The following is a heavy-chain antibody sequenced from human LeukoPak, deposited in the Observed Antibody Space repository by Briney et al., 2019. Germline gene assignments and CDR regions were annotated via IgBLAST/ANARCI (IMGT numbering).Heavy chain of an antibody. CDR1: GGSISSGSYS. Sequence: SETLSLTCAVSGGSISSGSYSWTWIRQPPGKGLEWIGYFFYTGSTNYNPSLKSRVTISVDTSKNQFSLKLSSVTAADTAVYYCARRHGAFFKPVRQWLVGGYFDYWGQGTLVTVSS. V-gene: IGHV4-30-4*07. CDR3: ARRHGAFFKPVRQWLVGGYFDY. D-gene: IGHD6-19*01. CDR2: FFYTGST. J-gene: IGHJ4*02.